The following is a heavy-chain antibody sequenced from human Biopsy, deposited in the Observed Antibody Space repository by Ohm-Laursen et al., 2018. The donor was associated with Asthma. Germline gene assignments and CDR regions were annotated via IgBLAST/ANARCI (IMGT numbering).Heavy chain of an antibody. CDR3: ASDFPKDYVRYNFQF. Sequence: SSVKVSCKISGYSLTDLSMHWVRQAPGQGLEWMGGHDHEEGGTVNARRFQGRVAMTEDTSTDTAYMELGSLSSDDTAVYYCASDFPKDYVRYNFQFWGQGTLVTVSS. J-gene: IGHJ4*02. CDR2: HDHEEGGT. V-gene: IGHV1-24*01. D-gene: IGHD4-17*01. CDR1: GYSLTDLS.